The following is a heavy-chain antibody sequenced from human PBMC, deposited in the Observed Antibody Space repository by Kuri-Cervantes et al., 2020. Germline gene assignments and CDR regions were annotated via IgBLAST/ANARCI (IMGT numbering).Heavy chain of an antibody. J-gene: IGHJ4*02. CDR3: ARLKFHGAAGFYYFDY. CDR2: FDPEDGEI. CDR1: GYTLTELS. D-gene: IGHD6-13*01. Sequence: ASVKVSCKVSGYTLTELSMHWVRQAPGKGLEWMGGFDPEDGEIIYAQKFQGRVTMTEDTSTDTAHMELGSLRSDDTAVYYCARLKFHGAAGFYYFDYWGQGTLVTVSS. V-gene: IGHV1-24*01.